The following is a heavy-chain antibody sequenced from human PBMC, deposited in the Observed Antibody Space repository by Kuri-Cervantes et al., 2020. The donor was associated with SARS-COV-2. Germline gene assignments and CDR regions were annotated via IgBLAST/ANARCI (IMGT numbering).Heavy chain of an antibody. CDR1: GFTLSSYA. V-gene: IGHV3-30-3*01. J-gene: IGHJ4*02. Sequence: GGSLRLSCAASGFTLSSYAIHWVRQAPGKGLEWVAFISYDGNTTYYADSVKGRFTIPRDNSRNSLFLQMNSLRTEDTAIYYCARDRVGVHDCWGQGTLVTVSS. CDR3: ARDRVGVHDC. CDR2: ISYDGNTT. D-gene: IGHD2-21*01.